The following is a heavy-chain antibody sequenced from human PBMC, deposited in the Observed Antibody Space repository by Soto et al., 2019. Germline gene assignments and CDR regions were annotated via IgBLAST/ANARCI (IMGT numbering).Heavy chain of an antibody. CDR1: GFTFSSYD. V-gene: IGHV3-13*01. D-gene: IGHD6-6*01. Sequence: HPGGSLRLSCAASGFTFSSYDMHWVRQATEKGLEWVSAIGTAGDTYYPGSVKGRFTISRENAKNSLYLQMNSLRAEDTAVYYCARARSGSSSSPWSPYYYYGMDVWGQGTTVTVSS. J-gene: IGHJ6*02. CDR2: IGTAGDT. CDR3: ARARSGSSSSPWSPYYYYGMDV.